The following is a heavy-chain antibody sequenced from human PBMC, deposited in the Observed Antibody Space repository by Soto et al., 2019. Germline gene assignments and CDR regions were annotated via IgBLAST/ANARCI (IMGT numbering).Heavy chain of an antibody. CDR3: ARNGGGFVAYMDV. V-gene: IGHV4-28*01. D-gene: IGHD3-16*01. CDR1: GSSISSSNW. Sequence: QVQLQESGPGLVKPSGTLSLTCAVSGSSISSSNWWGWIRPPPGKGLGWNGYISYSGSTCFNPSLNSRATMSVDTSKNQFSLKLGSVTAVDTAVYYCARNGGGFVAYMDVWGQGTTVTVSS. CDR2: ISYSGST. J-gene: IGHJ6*02.